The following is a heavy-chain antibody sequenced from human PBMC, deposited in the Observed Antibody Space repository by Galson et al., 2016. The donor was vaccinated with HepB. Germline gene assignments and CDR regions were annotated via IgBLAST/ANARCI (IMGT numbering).Heavy chain of an antibody. V-gene: IGHV3-15*01. CDR1: GFTFTNAW. J-gene: IGHJ4*02. CDR2: IKSKTDGGSI. Sequence: SLRLSCAASGFTFTNAWMSWVRRAPGKGLEWVGRIKSKTDGGSIEYAAVVKGRFTISRDDSKNTLYLHMTSLRTDDTAMYYCTTPTTGEWGQGTLVTVS. D-gene: IGHD3-16*01. CDR3: TTPTTGE.